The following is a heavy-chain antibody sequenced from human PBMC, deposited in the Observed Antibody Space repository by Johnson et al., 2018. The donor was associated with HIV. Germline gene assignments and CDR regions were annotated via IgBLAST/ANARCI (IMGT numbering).Heavy chain of an antibody. J-gene: IGHJ3*02. CDR2: ITGSGGNT. V-gene: IGHV3-23*04. CDR1: GIIFSHYA. CDR3: ARDRSLWFRELWPRDAFDM. D-gene: IGHD3-10*01. Sequence: VQLVESGGGLVKPGWSPRLSCAASGIIFSHYAMTWVRQAPGKGLEWVSSITGSGGNTYDADSVKGRFTISRDNSKNTLYLQMNSLRVADTAVYYCARDRSLWFRELWPRDAFDMWGQGTKITVSS.